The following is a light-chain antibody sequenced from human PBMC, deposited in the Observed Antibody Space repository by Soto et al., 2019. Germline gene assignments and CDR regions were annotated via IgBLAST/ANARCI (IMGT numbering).Light chain of an antibody. J-gene: IGLJ2*01. CDR3: QSADSSGTYVV. V-gene: IGLV3-25*03. Sequence: SYELTQPPSVSVSPGQTARITCSGDALPKQYAYWYQQKPGQAPVLVIYKDSERPSGIPERFSGSSSGTTVTLTISGVQADDEADYYCQSADSSGTYVVFGGRTKLTVL. CDR2: KDS. CDR1: ALPKQY.